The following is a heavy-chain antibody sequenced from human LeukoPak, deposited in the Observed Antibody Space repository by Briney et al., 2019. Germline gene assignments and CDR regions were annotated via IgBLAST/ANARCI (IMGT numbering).Heavy chain of an antibody. V-gene: IGHV4-59*01. CDR3: ARAISLYCSSTSCLNWFDP. CDR2: IYYSGST. Sequence: PSETLSLTCTVSGGSISSYYWSWIRQPPGKGLEWIGYIYYSGSTNYNPSLKSRVTISVDTSKNQFSLKLSSVTAADTAVYYCARAISLYCSSTSCLNWFDPWGQGTLVTVSS. D-gene: IGHD2-2*01. J-gene: IGHJ5*02. CDR1: GGSISSYY.